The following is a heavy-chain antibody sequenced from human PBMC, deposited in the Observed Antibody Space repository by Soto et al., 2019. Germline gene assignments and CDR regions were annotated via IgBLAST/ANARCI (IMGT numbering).Heavy chain of an antibody. D-gene: IGHD3-22*01. CDR1: GGSFSGYY. CDR3: ARELGYFDSVALGS. J-gene: IGHJ4*02. Sequence: SETLSLTCAVYGGSFSGYYWSWVRQTPGKGLEWIGEINQSGGTNYNPSLKSRVTMSVDTSKNQCSLKVNSVTVADTAVFYCARELGYFDSVALGSWGRATLVTVSS. V-gene: IGHV4-34*01. CDR2: INQSGGT.